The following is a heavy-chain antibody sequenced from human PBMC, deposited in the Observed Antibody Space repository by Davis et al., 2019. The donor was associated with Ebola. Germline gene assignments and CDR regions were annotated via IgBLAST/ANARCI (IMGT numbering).Heavy chain of an antibody. V-gene: IGHV3-48*04. D-gene: IGHD3-10*01. CDR2: ISRSSITT. J-gene: IGHJ6*04. CDR3: AGGAYGMDV. Sequence: GESLKISCVASGFTFSSYSMNWVRQAPGKGLEWISYISRSSITTYYADSVKGRFTISRDNAKNSLYLQMNSLRAEDTAVYYCAGGAYGMDVWGKGTTVTVSS. CDR1: GFTFSSYS.